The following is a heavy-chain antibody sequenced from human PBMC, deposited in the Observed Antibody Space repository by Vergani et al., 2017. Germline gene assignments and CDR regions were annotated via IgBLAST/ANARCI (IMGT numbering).Heavy chain of an antibody. CDR2: VYHSGST. V-gene: IGHV4-38-2*01. D-gene: IGHD3-16*01. CDR3: ASLLTGGIDY. CDR1: DYSISSGYY. Sequence: QVQLQESGPGLVKPSEILSLTFAVSDYSISSGYYWGWVRQPPGKGLDWIGSVYHSGSTSYNPSLKSRVTITMDTSKNQFSLKLTSVTAADTAVYYCASLLTGGIDYWGQGILVTVFS. J-gene: IGHJ4*02.